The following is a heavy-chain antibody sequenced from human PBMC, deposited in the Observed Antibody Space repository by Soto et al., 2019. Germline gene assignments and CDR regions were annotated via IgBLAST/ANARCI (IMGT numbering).Heavy chain of an antibody. CDR3: AKSRDGYSFYYFYGMDV. CDR2: ITYDGRNK. CDR1: GFTFSSYG. V-gene: IGHV3-30*18. J-gene: IGHJ6*02. Sequence: GGSLRLSCAASGFTFSSYGMHWVRQAPGKGLEWVAVITYDGRNKFYADSVKGRFTITRDNSKNTVHLQMNSLRAEDTAVYHCAKSRDGYSFYYFYGMDVWGQGTTVTVSS. D-gene: IGHD4-4*01.